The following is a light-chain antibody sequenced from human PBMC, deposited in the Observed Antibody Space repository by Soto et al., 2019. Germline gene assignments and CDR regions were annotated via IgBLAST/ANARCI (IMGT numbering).Light chain of an antibody. CDR3: QQYGSSPQT. CDR2: GAS. J-gene: IGKJ5*01. V-gene: IGKV3-20*01. CDR1: QSVSSSY. Sequence: EIVLTQSPGTLSLSPGERATLSCRASQSVSSSYLAWYQQKPGQAPRLHIYGASSRATGIPDRFSGSGSGTDFTLTISRLEPEDFAVYYCQQYGSSPQTFGQGTRLEIK.